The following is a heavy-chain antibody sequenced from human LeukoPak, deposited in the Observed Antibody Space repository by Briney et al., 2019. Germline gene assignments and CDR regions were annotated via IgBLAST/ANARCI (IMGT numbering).Heavy chain of an antibody. CDR1: GFTFSSYS. CDR2: ISSSSSYI. D-gene: IGHD3-22*01. V-gene: IGHV3-21*01. CDR3: ARDPSTRYYYDSSGYGMDV. Sequence: GGSLRLSCAASGFTFSSYSMNWVRQAPGKGLGWVSSISSSSSYIYYADSVKGRFTISRDNAKNSLYLQMNSLRAEDTAVYYCARDPSTRYYYDSSGYGMDVWGKGTTVTVSS. J-gene: IGHJ6*03.